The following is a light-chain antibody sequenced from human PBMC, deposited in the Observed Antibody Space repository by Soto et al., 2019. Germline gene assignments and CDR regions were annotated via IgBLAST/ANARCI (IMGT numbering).Light chain of an antibody. V-gene: IGLV2-14*03. CDR1: SSDVGGYNY. CDR2: DVS. CDR3: SSYTSISTLVV. Sequence: QSALTQPASVSGSPGQSITIPCTGTSSDVGGYNYVSWYQQQPGKAPKLMIFDVSSRPSGVSNRFSGSKSGNTASLTISGLQAEDEDDYYCSSYTSISTLVVFGGGTKLTVL. J-gene: IGLJ2*01.